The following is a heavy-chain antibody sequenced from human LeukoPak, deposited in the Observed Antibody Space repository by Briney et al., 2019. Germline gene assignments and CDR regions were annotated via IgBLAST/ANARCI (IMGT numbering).Heavy chain of an antibody. CDR3: ARGTGPRYYYYYMDV. J-gene: IGHJ6*03. D-gene: IGHD7-27*01. CDR2: IYYSGST. CDR1: GGSISSYF. V-gene: IGHV4-59*01. Sequence: SETLSLTCTVSGGSISSYFWSWIRQPPGKGLEWIGYIYYSGSTNYNPSLKSRVTISVDTPKNRFSLKLSSVTAADTAVYYCARGTGPRYYYYYMDVWGKGTTVTISS.